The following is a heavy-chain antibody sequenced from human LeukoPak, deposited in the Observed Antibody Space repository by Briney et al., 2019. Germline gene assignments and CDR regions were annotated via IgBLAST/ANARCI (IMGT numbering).Heavy chain of an antibody. CDR2: INANTGNP. CDR1: GYIFTSYA. Sequence: ASVKVSCKASGYIFTSYAMNWVRQAPGQGLEWMGWINANTGNPTYAQDLTGRFVFSLDTSVSTAYLQISSLKAEDTAVYYCARGTERTRDYDSSGYQIDYWGKGTLVTVSS. J-gene: IGHJ4*02. CDR3: ARGTERTRDYDSSGYQIDY. D-gene: IGHD3-22*01. V-gene: IGHV7-4-1*02.